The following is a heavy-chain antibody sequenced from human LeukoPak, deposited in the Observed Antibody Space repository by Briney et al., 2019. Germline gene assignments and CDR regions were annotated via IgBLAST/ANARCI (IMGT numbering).Heavy chain of an antibody. J-gene: IGHJ5*02. V-gene: IGHV3-23*01. CDR3: ATGALGT. CDR2: ITRPGSST. CDR1: GFTLSGAA. Sequence: GSLRLSCSASGFTLSGAASTWVRQAPGKGLEWVSTITRPGSSTYYSDSVKGRFTISRDNSKNTLYLQMNSLQTEDTAVYYCATGALGTWGQGTLVTVSS.